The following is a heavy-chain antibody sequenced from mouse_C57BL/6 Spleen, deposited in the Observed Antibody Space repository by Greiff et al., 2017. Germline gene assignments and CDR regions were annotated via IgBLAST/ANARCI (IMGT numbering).Heavy chain of an antibody. V-gene: IGHV1-80*01. CDR1: GYAFNSYA. CDR3: TRGYYGSDYYFDY. J-gene: IGHJ2*01. D-gene: IGHD1-1*01. CDR2: IYPGSGDN. Sequence: VQLQQSGAELVKPGASVKLSCKASGYAFNSYAMNWVKQTPGKGLDWIGHIYPGSGDNNYNGKFKGKARLTAAKSSSTAYMQLRSLTSEDSAVYFCTRGYYGSDYYFDYWGQGTTLTVSS.